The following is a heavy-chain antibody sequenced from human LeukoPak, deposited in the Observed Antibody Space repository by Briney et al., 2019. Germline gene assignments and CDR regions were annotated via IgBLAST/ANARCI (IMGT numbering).Heavy chain of an antibody. CDR2: IYYSGST. CDR3: ARDSSDSSSWHYNWFDP. D-gene: IGHD6-13*01. V-gene: IGHV4-61*01. Sequence: PSETLSLTCTVSGGSISSSSYYWSWIRQPPGKGLEWIGYIYYSGSTNYNPSLKSRVTISVDTSKNQFTLKLSSVTAADTAVYYCARDSSDSSSWHYNWFDPWGQGTLVTVSS. CDR1: GGSISSSSYY. J-gene: IGHJ5*02.